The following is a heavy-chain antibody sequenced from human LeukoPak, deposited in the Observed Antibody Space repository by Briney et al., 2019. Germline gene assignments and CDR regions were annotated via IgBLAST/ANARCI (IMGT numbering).Heavy chain of an antibody. D-gene: IGHD3-3*02. Sequence: GASVKVSCKAFGYTFTRNGISWVRQAPGQGLEWMGWISANNGNTNYAQKLQGRVTMTTDTSTSTAYMELRSLRSDDTAVYYCAILISGRFDPWGQGTLVTVSS. CDR2: ISANNGNT. V-gene: IGHV1-18*01. J-gene: IGHJ5*02. CDR1: GYTFTRNG. CDR3: AILISGRFDP.